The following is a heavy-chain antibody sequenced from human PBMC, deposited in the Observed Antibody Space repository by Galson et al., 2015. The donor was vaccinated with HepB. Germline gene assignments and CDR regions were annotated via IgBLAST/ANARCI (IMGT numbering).Heavy chain of an antibody. CDR1: KFTFSAYT. CDR3: ARDLIAAGLDYYAMDV. V-gene: IGHV3-21*01. Sequence: SLRLSCAASKFTFSAYTMNWVRQAPGKGLEWVSSISRGNSFMYYADSVKGRFTISRDNAKKSLYLQMNSLRAEDTAVYYCARDLIAAGLDYYAMDVWGQGTTVTVSS. CDR2: ISRGNSFM. D-gene: IGHD6-13*01. J-gene: IGHJ6*02.